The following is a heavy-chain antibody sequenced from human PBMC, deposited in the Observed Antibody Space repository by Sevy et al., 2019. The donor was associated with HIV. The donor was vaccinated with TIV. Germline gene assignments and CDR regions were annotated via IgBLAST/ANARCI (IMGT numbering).Heavy chain of an antibody. CDR2: ISGSGGST. CDR3: AKGDIVVVPAASVDY. Sequence: GGSLRLSCAASGFTFSSYAMSWVRQAPGKGLEWVSAISGSGGSTYYADSVKGRFTISRDNSKNTLYLQMNSLRAEDRAVYYCAKGDIVVVPAASVDYWGQGTLVTVSS. CDR1: GFTFSSYA. V-gene: IGHV3-23*01. J-gene: IGHJ4*02. D-gene: IGHD2-2*01.